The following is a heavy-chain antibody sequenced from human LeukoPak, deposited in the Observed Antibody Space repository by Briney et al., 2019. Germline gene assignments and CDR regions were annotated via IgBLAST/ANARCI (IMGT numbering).Heavy chain of an antibody. Sequence: SETLSLTCTVSGGSMRNYYWSWIRQPPGKGLEWIGYIYYSGGTNYNPSLKSRVTISVDTSKNQFSLKLSSVTAADTAVYYCARDQYSGSLDYWGQGTLVTVSS. V-gene: IGHV4-59*01. CDR3: ARDQYSGSLDY. CDR2: IYYSGGT. D-gene: IGHD1-26*01. J-gene: IGHJ4*02. CDR1: GGSMRNYY.